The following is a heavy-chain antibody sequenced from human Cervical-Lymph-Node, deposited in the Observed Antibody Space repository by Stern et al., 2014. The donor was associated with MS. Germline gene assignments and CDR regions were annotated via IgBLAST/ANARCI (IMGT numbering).Heavy chain of an antibody. CDR2: INPNSGGT. CDR3: ARGGTGDRPDFDY. J-gene: IGHJ4*02. D-gene: IGHD7-27*01. Sequence: VHLVESGAEVKKPGASVKVSCKASGYTFTGYYMHWVRQAPGQGLEWMGWINPNSGGTNYAQKFRGWVTMTRDTSISTAYMELSRLRSDDTAVYYCARGGTGDRPDFDYWGQGTLVTVSS. V-gene: IGHV1-2*04. CDR1: GYTFTGYY.